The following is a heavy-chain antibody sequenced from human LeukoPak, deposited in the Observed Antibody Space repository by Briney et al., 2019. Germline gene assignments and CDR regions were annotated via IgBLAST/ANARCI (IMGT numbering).Heavy chain of an antibody. Sequence: SETLSLTCAVYGGSFSGYYWSWIRQPPGKGLEWIGEINHSGSTNYNPSLKSRVTISVDTSKNQFSLKLSSVTAADTAVYYCARRHLELRSFDYWGQGTLVTVSS. V-gene: IGHV4-34*01. CDR2: INHSGST. J-gene: IGHJ4*02. CDR3: ARRHLELRSFDY. CDR1: GGSFSGYY. D-gene: IGHD1-7*01.